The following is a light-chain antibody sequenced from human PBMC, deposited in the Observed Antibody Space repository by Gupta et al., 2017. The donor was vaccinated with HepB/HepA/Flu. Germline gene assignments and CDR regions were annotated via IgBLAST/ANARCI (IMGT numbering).Light chain of an antibody. J-gene: IGLJ1*01. CDR2: EVS. Sequence: QSALTQPPSASGPPGQSVTISCTGTSSDVGGYNYVSWHQQHPGKAPKVMIYEVSKRPSGVPDRFSGSKSGNTASLTVSGLQAEDEADYYCSSHAGSKTVIGTGTQVTVL. V-gene: IGLV2-8*01. CDR3: SSHAGSKTV. CDR1: SSDVGGYNY.